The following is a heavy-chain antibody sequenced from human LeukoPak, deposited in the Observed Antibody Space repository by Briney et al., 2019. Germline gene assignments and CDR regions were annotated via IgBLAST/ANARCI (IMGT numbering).Heavy chain of an antibody. V-gene: IGHV5-51*01. CDR2: IYPRDSRT. Sequence: GESLKISCKGSGYSFSSYWIAWVRQMPGKGLEWMGIIYPRDSRTTYSPSFQGQVTISVDKSISTAYLQWSSLKASDTAMYYCARHLRSITSCPNYWGPGTLVTVSS. J-gene: IGHJ4*02. CDR3: ARHLRSITSCPNY. CDR1: GYSFSSYW. D-gene: IGHD2-2*01.